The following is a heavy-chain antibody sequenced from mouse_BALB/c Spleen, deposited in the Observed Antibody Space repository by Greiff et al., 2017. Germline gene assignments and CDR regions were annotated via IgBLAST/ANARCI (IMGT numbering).Heavy chain of an antibody. V-gene: IGHV2-9-2*01. CDR1: GFSLTSYD. D-gene: IGHD2-1*01. CDR3: VRGGGNYLYYAMDY. J-gene: IGHJ4*01. Sequence: QVQLKESGPGLVAPSQSLSITCTVSGFSLTSYDISWIRQPPGKGLEWLGVIWTGGGTNYNSAFMSRLSISKDNSKSQVFLKMNSLQTDDTAIYYCVRGGGNYLYYAMDYWGQGTSVTVSS. CDR2: IWTGGGT.